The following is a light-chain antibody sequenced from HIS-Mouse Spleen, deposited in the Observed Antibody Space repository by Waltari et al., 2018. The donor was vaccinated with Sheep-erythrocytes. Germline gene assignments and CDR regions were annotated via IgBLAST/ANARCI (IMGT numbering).Light chain of an antibody. CDR2: GAS. CDR3: QQYNNWPWT. J-gene: IGKJ1*01. Sequence: EIVMTQSPATLSVSPGERATLSCRASQSVSSNLAWYQQKPGQAPRLLIYGASTRAPGIPARFSGSGSEKEFTLTISSMQSEDFAVYYCQQYNNWPWTFGQGTKVEIK. CDR1: QSVSSN. V-gene: IGKV3-15*01.